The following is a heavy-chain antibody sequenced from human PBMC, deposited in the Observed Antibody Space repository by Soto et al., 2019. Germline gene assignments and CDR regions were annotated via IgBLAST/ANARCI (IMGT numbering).Heavy chain of an antibody. CDR3: AKGRRGYSYPQPFDP. J-gene: IGHJ5*02. CDR2: ISYDGSNK. Sequence: GGSLRLSCAASGFTFSSYGMHWVRQAPGKGLEWVAVISYDGSNKYYADSVKGRFTISRDNSKNTLYLQMNSLRAEDTAVYYCAKGRRGYSYPQPFDPWGQGTLVTVSS. D-gene: IGHD5-18*01. V-gene: IGHV3-30*18. CDR1: GFTFSSYG.